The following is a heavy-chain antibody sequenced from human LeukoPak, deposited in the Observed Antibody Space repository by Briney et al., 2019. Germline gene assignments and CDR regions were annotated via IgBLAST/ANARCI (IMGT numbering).Heavy chain of an antibody. D-gene: IGHD2-15*01. CDR1: GYTFTSYD. J-gene: IGHJ6*02. CDR3: ARGQGGRYYNHYYGMDV. Sequence: GSVKVSCTASGYTFTSYDINWVRQATGQGLEWVGWMNPNSGNTGYAQKFQGRVTMTRNSSISTAYMELSSLRSEDTAVYYRARGQGGRYYNHYYGMDVWGQGTTVTVSS. CDR2: MNPNSGNT. V-gene: IGHV1-8*01.